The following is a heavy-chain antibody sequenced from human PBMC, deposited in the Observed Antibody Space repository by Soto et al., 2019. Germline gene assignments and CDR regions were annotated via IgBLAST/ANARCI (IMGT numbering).Heavy chain of an antibody. CDR2: ISYDGSNK. CDR3: ARDSTVVTPDWYFDL. Sequence: QVQLVESGGGVVQPGRSLRLSCEASGFTFSSYAMHWVRQAPGKGLEWVAVISYDGSNKYYADSVKGRFTISRDNSKNTLYLKMNSLRAEDTAVYYCARDSTVVTPDWYFDLWGRGTLVTVSS. CDR1: GFTFSSYA. J-gene: IGHJ2*01. V-gene: IGHV3-30-3*01. D-gene: IGHD4-17*01.